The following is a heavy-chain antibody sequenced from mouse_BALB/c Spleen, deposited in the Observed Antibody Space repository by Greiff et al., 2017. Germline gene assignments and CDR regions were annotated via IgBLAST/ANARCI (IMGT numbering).Heavy chain of an antibody. CDR1: GYTFTNYW. CDR2: IYPGGGYT. V-gene: IGHV1-63*02. D-gene: IGHD1-1*01. J-gene: IGHJ3*01. CDR3: APYYGSSRAWFAY. Sequence: QVQLQQSGAELVRPGTSVKISCKASGYTFTNYWLGWVKQRPGHGLEWIGDIYPGGGYTNYNEKFKGKATLTADTYSSTAYMQLSSLTSEDSAVYFCAPYYGSSRAWFAYWGQGTLVTVSA.